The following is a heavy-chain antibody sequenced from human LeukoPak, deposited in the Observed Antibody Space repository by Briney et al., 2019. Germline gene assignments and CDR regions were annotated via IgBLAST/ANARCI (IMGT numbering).Heavy chain of an antibody. J-gene: IGHJ6*02. Sequence: ASVKDSCKASGYTFTNYDINWVRQATGQGLEWMGFMNRNTGDTGYAQKFQGRVTMTRNTSINTAYMELSSLNSEDTAVYYCARGTMDVWGQGTTVIVSS. V-gene: IGHV1-8*01. CDR2: MNRNTGDT. CDR3: ARGTMDV. CDR1: GYTFTNYD.